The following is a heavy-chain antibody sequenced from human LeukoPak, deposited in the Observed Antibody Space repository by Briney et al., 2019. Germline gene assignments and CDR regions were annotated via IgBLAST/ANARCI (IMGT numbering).Heavy chain of an antibody. V-gene: IGHV4-34*01. CDR3: ARGQRRQGYCSNTSCYGYCYYYMDV. J-gene: IGHJ6*03. D-gene: IGHD2-2*01. Sequence: SETLSLTCAVYGGSFSGYYWSWIRQPPGKGLEWIGEINHSGSTNYNPSLKSRVTISVDTSKNQFSLKLTSVTAADTAVYYCARGQRRQGYCSNTSCYGYCYYYMDVWDKGTTVTVSS. CDR1: GGSFSGYY. CDR2: INHSGST.